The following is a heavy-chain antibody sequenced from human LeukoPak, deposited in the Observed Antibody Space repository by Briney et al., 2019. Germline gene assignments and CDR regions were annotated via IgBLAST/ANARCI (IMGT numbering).Heavy chain of an antibody. CDR2: INPSGGSP. Sequence: GSVKVSCKASGYAFSNYYIHWVRQAPGQGLEWMGFINPSGGSPSYAQKFQGRVTMTWNTSPSTVHMDLTSLTSEDTALYYCARVPKVGDIRIDYWGEGTLVTVSS. V-gene: IGHV1-46*01. J-gene: IGHJ4*02. CDR3: ARVPKVGDIRIDY. CDR1: GYAFSNYY. D-gene: IGHD3-10*01.